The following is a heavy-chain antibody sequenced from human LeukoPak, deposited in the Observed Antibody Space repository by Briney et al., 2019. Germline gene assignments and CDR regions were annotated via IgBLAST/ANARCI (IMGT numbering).Heavy chain of an antibody. CDR3: ARDLRVVLGVVVAATAWANPFDI. D-gene: IGHD2-15*01. Sequence: GASVEVSCKASGYTFTSYGISWVRQAPGQGLEWMGWISAYNGNTNYAQKLQGRVTMTTDTSTSTAYMELRSLRSDDTAVYYCARDLRVVLGVVVAATAWANPFDIWGQGTMVTVSS. CDR2: ISAYNGNT. J-gene: IGHJ3*02. CDR1: GYTFTSYG. V-gene: IGHV1-18*01.